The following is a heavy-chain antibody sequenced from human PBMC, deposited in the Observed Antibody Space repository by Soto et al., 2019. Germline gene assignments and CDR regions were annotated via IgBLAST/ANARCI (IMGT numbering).Heavy chain of an antibody. CDR3: ARDPWAADY. CDR2: IYSGGST. Sequence: GGSLRHSCAASGVTVITKYMSWVRQAPGKGLEWVSVIYSGGSTFYADSVRGRFTISRDNSKNTVNLQMNSLRAEDTAVYYCARDPWAADYWGQGTLVTVSS. V-gene: IGHV3-66*01. J-gene: IGHJ4*02. D-gene: IGHD3-16*01. CDR1: GVTVITKY.